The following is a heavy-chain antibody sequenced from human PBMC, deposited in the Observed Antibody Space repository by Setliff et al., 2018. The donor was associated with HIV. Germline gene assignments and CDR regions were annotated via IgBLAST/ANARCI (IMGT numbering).Heavy chain of an antibody. V-gene: IGHV4-4*07. J-gene: IGHJ3*02. CDR2: IYSSGST. CDR3: ARGKTPPYGIVVEEDAFDI. D-gene: IGHD3-22*01. Sequence: SETLSLTCTVSGGSINSYYWSWIRQPAGKGLEWIGRIYSSGSTNYNPSLKSRITMSVDMSKNQISLKLRSVTAADTAVYYCARGKTPPYGIVVEEDAFDIWGQGTMVTVSS. CDR1: GGSINSYY.